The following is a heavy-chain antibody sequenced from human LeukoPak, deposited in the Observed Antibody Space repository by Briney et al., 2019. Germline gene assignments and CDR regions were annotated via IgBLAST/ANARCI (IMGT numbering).Heavy chain of an antibody. CDR3: ATSSVTHTRDP. CDR1: GYAFSDIY. CDR2: INPSTGAR. J-gene: IGHJ5*02. D-gene: IGHD5/OR15-5a*01. Sequence: ASVKVSCKASGYAFSDIYFNWVRQAPGQGLQWMGWINPSTGARIYSQKFEGRISMDTSMDTSFNTVYMELGSLTTDGTAVYYCATSSVTHTRDPWGQGTLVTVSS. V-gene: IGHV1-2*02.